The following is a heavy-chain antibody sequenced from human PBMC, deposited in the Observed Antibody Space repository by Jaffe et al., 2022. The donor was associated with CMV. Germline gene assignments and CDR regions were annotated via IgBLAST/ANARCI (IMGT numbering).Heavy chain of an antibody. CDR3: AKVDPEGLPMTTVTPTLDY. D-gene: IGHD4-17*01. J-gene: IGHJ4*02. V-gene: IGHV3-23*04. CDR1: GFTFSSYA. CDR2: ISGSGGST. Sequence: EVQLVESGGGLVQPGGSLRLSCAASGFTFSSYAMSWVRQAPGKGLEWVSAISGSGGSTYYADSVKGRFTISRDNSKNTLYLQMNSLRAEDTAVYYCAKVDPEGLPMTTVTPTLDYWGQGTLVTVSS.